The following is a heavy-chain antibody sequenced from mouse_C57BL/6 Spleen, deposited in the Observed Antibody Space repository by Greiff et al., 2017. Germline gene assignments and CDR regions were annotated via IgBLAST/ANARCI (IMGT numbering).Heavy chain of an antibody. V-gene: IGHV1-15*01. J-gene: IGHJ1*03. Sequence: QVQLQQSGAELVRPGASVTLSCKASGYTFTEYEMHWVKQTPVHGLEWIGAIDPETGGTAYNQKFKGKAILTADKSSSTAYMELRSLTSEDAAVYYCTRGKRYFDVWGTGTTVTVSS. CDR1: GYTFTEYE. CDR2: IDPETGGT. CDR3: TRGKRYFDV.